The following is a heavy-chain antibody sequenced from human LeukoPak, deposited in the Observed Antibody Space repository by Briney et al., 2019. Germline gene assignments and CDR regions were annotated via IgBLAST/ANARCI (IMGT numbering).Heavy chain of an antibody. Sequence: KPGESLKISCKGSGYSFTSYWIGWVRQLPGKGLEWMGIIYPGDSETRYSPSFQGQVTISVDKSISTAYLQWSSLKASDTAMYYCARHEPTDTAMVNYWGQGTLVTVSS. V-gene: IGHV5-51*01. CDR1: GYSFTSYW. CDR2: IYPGDSET. CDR3: ARHEPTDTAMVNY. D-gene: IGHD5-18*01. J-gene: IGHJ4*02.